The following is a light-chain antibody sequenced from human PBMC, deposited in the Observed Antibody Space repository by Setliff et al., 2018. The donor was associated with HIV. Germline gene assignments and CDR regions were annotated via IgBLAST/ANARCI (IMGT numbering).Light chain of an antibody. J-gene: IGLJ1*01. CDR2: QDD. V-gene: IGLV1-44*01. CDR1: SSNIGANT. Sequence: QSALAQPPSTSGTPGQKVSISCSGSSSNIGANTVSWYQHLPGTAPKLVIYQDDRRPSGGPARFSGSKSGTSASPAISGLQSEDEADYYCAAWDDSLKGPVFGSGTKVTVL. CDR3: AAWDDSLKGPV.